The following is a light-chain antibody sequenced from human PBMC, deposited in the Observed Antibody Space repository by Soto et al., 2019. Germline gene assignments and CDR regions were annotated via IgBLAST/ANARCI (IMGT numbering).Light chain of an antibody. J-gene: IGLJ2*01. CDR1: SSDVVSYNL. CDR3: CSYAGSVV. V-gene: IGLV2-23*01. Sequence: QSALTQPASVSGSPVQSITISCTGTSSDVVSYNLVSWYQQHPGKAPKLMIYEGSKRPSGVSNRFSGSKSGNTASLTISGLQAEDEADYYCCSYAGSVVFGGGTKLTVL. CDR2: EGS.